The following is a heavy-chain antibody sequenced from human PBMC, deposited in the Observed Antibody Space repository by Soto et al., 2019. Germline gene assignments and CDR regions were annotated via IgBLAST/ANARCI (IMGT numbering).Heavy chain of an antibody. J-gene: IGHJ4*02. D-gene: IGHD2-2*01. CDR1: GFTFSNYA. CDR3: ATHCTSTTCYYY. CDR2: MSGGGDST. Sequence: GGSLRLSCAGSGFTFSNYAMSWVRQAPGKGLEWVSAMSGGGDSTDYADSVKGRFTTSRDNSKNTLYLQMNSLRAEDTAVYYCATHCTSTTCYYYLGQGTLVTVSS. V-gene: IGHV3-23*01.